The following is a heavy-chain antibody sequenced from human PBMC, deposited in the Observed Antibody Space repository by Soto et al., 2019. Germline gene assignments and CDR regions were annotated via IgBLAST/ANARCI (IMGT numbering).Heavy chain of an antibody. CDR3: ARSLNYYYGSGDDGPGP. CDR1: GYTFTSYA. V-gene: IGHV1-3*01. Sequence: ASVKVSCKASGYTFTSYAMHWVRQAPGQRLEWMGWINAGNGNTKYSQKFQGRVTITRDTSASTAYMELSSLRSEDTAVYYCARSLNYYYGSGDDGPGPWGQGTLVTVSS. J-gene: IGHJ5*02. D-gene: IGHD3-10*01. CDR2: INAGNGNT.